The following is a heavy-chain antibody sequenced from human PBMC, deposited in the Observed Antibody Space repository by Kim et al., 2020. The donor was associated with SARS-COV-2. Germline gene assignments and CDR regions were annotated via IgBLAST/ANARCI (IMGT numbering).Heavy chain of an antibody. V-gene: IGHV3-30*18. D-gene: IGHD1-7*01. CDR3: AKDPRYNWNYCPDY. CDR1: GFTFSSYG. CDR2: ISYDGSNK. Sequence: GGSLRLSCAASGFTFSSYGMHWVRQAPGKGLEWVAVISYDGSNKYYADSVKGRFTISRDNSKNTLYLQMNSLRAEDTAVYSCAKDPRYNWNYCPDYWGQGTLVTVSS. J-gene: IGHJ4*02.